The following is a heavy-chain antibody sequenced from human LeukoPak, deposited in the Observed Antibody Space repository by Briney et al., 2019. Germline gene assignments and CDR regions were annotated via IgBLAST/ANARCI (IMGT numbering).Heavy chain of an antibody. J-gene: IGHJ4*02. D-gene: IGHD4-17*01. Sequence: ASVKVSCEASGYIFTGYYMHWVRQAPGQGLEWMGWINPNSRVTNYAQKFQGRVTMTRDTSISTAYMELSRLRSDDTAVYYCARTWGTTVTTFFDYWGQGTLVTVSS. CDR3: ARTWGTTVTTFFDY. V-gene: IGHV1-2*02. CDR1: GYIFTGYY. CDR2: INPNSRVT.